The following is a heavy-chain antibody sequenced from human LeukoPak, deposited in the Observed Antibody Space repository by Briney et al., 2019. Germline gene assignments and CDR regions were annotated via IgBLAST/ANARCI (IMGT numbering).Heavy chain of an antibody. J-gene: IGHJ3*01. V-gene: IGHV3-7*01. D-gene: IGHD6-19*01. Sequence: PGGSLRLSCVASGFTFSSYWMTWVRQAPGKGLEWVANIKTDGSQIYYVDSVKGRFTISRDNAKNSLYLQMNSLRAEDTAVYYCAREGAWGAVVYNAFDLWGQGTMVTVSS. CDR1: GFTFSSYW. CDR3: AREGAWGAVVYNAFDL. CDR2: IKTDGSQI.